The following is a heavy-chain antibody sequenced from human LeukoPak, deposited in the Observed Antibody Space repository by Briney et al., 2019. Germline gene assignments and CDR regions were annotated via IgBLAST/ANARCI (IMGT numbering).Heavy chain of an antibody. CDR3: ARNYGSGSYGDY. J-gene: IGHJ4*02. CDR1: GFTFSSYS. D-gene: IGHD3-10*01. Sequence: GGSLRLSCAASGFTFSSYSMNWVRQAPGKGLEWVSSISSSSSYIYYADSVKGRFTISRDNSKNSLYLQMNSLRAEDTAVYYCARNYGSGSYGDYWGQGTLVTVSS. CDR2: ISSSSSYI. V-gene: IGHV3-21*01.